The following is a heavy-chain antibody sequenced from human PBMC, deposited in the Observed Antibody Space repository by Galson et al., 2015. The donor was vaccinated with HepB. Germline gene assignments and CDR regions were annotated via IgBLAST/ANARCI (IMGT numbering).Heavy chain of an antibody. J-gene: IGHJ6*02. CDR1: GFTFSSYA. CDR3: AKHNSPLVYYCDMDV. Sequence: SLRLSCAASGFTFSSYAMSWVRQAPGKGLEWVSGISVIGGSTYYADSVKGRFTISRGNSKSTLYLQMNSLRAEDTALYYCAKHNSPLVYYCDMDVWGQGTTVTVSS. D-gene: IGHD5-24*01. V-gene: IGHV3-23*01. CDR2: ISVIGGST.